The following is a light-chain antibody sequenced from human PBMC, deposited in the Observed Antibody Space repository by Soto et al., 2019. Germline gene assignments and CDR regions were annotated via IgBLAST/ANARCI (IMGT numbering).Light chain of an antibody. CDR2: WAS. V-gene: IGKV4-1*01. Sequence: DIVMTQSPDSLAVSLGERATINCKSSQNILYNSDNKNALAWFQQKPGQPPKLLISWASARHSGVPDRFSASGSGTDFTLTISSLPAEDVAVYYCQQYYSIPLTFGPGTKVDIK. CDR1: QNILYNSDNKNA. CDR3: QQYYSIPLT. J-gene: IGKJ3*01.